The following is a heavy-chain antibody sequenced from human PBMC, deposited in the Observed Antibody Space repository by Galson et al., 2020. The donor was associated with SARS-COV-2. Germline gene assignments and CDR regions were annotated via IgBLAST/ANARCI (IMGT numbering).Heavy chain of an antibody. CDR1: GFSLSSSGVG. CDR3: AQRLIVTATRALDY. D-gene: IGHD1-26*01. CDR2: IYWDDDK. J-gene: IGHJ4*02. V-gene: IGHV2-5*02. Sequence: SGPTLVKPTQTLTLTCTFSGFSLSSSGVGVGWIRQPPGKALEWLALIYWDDDKRYSPSLQGRLTVTKDTSKTGVVLTMTNVDPMDTATYFCAQRLIVTATRALDYWGEGTLVTVSS.